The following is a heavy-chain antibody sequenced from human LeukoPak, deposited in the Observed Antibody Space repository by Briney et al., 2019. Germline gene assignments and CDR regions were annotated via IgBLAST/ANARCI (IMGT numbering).Heavy chain of an antibody. Sequence: GGSLRLSCAASGFSISDYWMSWLRQAPGKGLEWVININQDGSETYYADSVKGRFTISRDNPKNLLFLQINSLRVEDTAVYYCARETPRRGETRDGYRWGQGTVVTVSS. CDR2: INQDGSET. CDR3: ARETPRRGETRDGYR. CDR1: GFSISDYW. V-gene: IGHV3-7*01. D-gene: IGHD5-24*01. J-gene: IGHJ4*02.